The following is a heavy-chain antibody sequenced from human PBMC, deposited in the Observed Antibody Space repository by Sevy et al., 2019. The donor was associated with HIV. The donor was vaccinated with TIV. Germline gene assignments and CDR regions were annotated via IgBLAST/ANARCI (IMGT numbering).Heavy chain of an antibody. Sequence: GGSLRLSCAASEFTFKNAWMNWVRQAPGKGLEWVGRIKSKRDDETTEDGAPVKGRFFVSRDDSKNMVYLQMNSLKTEDTAVYYCTTGGDCTSTSCHDAFGIWGRGTMVTVSS. D-gene: IGHD2-2*01. CDR1: EFTFKNAW. V-gene: IGHV3-15*01. CDR3: TTGGDCTSTSCHDAFGI. CDR2: IKSKRDDETT. J-gene: IGHJ3*02.